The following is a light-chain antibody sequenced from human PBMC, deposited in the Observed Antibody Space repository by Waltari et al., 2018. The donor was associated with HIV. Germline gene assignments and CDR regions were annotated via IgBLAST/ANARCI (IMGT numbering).Light chain of an antibody. J-gene: IGLJ3*02. CDR1: SSAL. CDR3: CSYVGSGTWV. V-gene: IGLV2-23*02. Sequence: QSALTQPASVSGSPGPSITISCTGTSSALVSWYQQHPDKAPKVMIFEVSKRPSGVSNRFSGSKSGNTASLTISGLQAEDEADYYCCSYVGSGTWVFGGGTKLTVL. CDR2: EVS.